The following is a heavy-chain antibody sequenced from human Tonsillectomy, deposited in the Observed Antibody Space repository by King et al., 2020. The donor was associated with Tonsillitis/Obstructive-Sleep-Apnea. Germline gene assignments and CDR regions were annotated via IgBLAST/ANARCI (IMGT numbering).Heavy chain of an antibody. CDR1: GGSVSSGSYY. J-gene: IGHJ5*02. CDR2: IYYSGSS. CDR3: ASEGYGDHNWFDP. V-gene: IGHV4-61*01. D-gene: IGHD4-17*01. Sequence: QLQESGPGLVKPSETLSLTCTVSGGSVSSGSYYCSWIRQPPGKELEWVGYIYYSGSSNYNPSLKSRVTISVDTSKNQFSLKLSSVTAADTAVYYCASEGYGDHNWFDPWGQGTLVTVSS.